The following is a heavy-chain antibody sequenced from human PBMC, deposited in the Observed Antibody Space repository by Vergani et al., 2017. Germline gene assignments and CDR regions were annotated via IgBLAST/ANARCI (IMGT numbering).Heavy chain of an antibody. CDR3: ARFDPKDYDFWSGYYMDPYYYYMDV. CDR2: INSDGSST. J-gene: IGHJ6*03. Sequence: EVQLVESGGGLVQPGGSLRLSCAASGFTFSSYWMHWVRQAPGKGLVWVSRINSDGSSTSYADSVKGRFTISRDNAKNTLYLKMNSLRAEDTAVYYCARFDPKDYDFWSGYYMDPYYYYMDVWGKGTTVTVSS. CDR1: GFTFSSYW. D-gene: IGHD3-3*01. V-gene: IGHV3-74*01.